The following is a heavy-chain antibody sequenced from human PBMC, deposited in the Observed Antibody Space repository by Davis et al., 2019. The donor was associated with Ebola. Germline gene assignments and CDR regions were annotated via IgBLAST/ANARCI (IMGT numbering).Heavy chain of an antibody. V-gene: IGHV3-21*01. D-gene: IGHD2/OR15-2a*01. CDR3: ARDYFGFYYYGMDV. J-gene: IGHJ6*02. Sequence: GGSLRLSCAASGFTFSSYSMNWVRQAPGKGLEWVSSISSSSSYIYYADSVKGRFTISRDNSKNTLYLQMNSLRAEDTAVYYCARDYFGFYYYGMDVWGQGTTVTVSS. CDR1: GFTFSSYS. CDR2: ISSSSSYI.